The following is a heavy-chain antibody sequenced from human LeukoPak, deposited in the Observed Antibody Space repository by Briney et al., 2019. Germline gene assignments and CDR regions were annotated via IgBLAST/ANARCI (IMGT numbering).Heavy chain of an antibody. V-gene: IGHV4-4*02. CDR2: IYHSGST. CDR3: ASARRAFDY. J-gene: IGHJ4*02. Sequence: SGTLSLTCAVSGGSISSSNWWSWVRQPPGKGLGWIGEIYHSGSTNYNPSLKSRVTISVDTSKNQFSLKLSSVTAADTAVYYCASARRAFDYWGQGTLVTVSS. CDR1: GGSISSSNW.